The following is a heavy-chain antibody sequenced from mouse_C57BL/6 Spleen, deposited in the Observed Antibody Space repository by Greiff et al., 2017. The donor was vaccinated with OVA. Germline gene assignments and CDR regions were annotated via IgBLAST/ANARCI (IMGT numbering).Heavy chain of an antibody. Sequence: EVQLQQSGPELVKPGASVKISCKASGYSFTGYYMNWVKQSPEKSLEWIGEINPSTGGTTYNKKFKAKATLTVDKSSSTAYMQLKSLTSEDSAVYYCVRERNGTMDYWGQGTSVTVSS. CDR1: GYSFTGYY. J-gene: IGHJ4*01. CDR3: VRERNGTMDY. CDR2: INPSTGGT. D-gene: IGHD1-2*01. V-gene: IGHV1-42*01.